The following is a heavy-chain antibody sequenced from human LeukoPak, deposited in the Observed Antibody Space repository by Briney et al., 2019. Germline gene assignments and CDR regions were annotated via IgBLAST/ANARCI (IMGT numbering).Heavy chain of an antibody. D-gene: IGHD3-3*01. CDR2: ISSSGSYI. CDR1: GFTFSSYS. J-gene: IGHJ4*02. V-gene: IGHV3-21*01. Sequence: GGSLRLSCAASGFTFSSYSMNWVRQAPGKGLEWVSSISSSGSYIYYADSVKGRFTISRDNAKNSLYLQMNSLRAEDTAVYYCARLRFLEWLFFDYWGQGTLVTVSS. CDR3: ARLRFLEWLFFDY.